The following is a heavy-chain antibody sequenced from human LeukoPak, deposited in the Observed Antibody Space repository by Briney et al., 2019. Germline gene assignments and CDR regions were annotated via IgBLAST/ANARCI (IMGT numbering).Heavy chain of an antibody. V-gene: IGHV3-30-3*01. CDR2: ISYDGSNK. CDR3: AREGYSSGWYQLKINWFDP. D-gene: IGHD6-19*01. Sequence: GGSLRLSCAASGFIFSTYAMHWVRQAPGKGLEWVAVISYDGSNKYYADSVKGRFTISRDNSKNTLYLQMNSLRAEDTAVYYCAREGYSSGWYQLKINWFDPWGQGTLVTVSS. CDR1: GFIFSTYA. J-gene: IGHJ5*02.